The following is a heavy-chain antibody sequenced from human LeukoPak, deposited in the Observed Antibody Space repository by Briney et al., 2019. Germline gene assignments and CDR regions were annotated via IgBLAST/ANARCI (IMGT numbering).Heavy chain of an antibody. V-gene: IGHV1-69*06. CDR3: ARVADYYDSSGP. CDR1: GGTFSSYA. Sequence: GASEKVSCKASGGTFSSYAISWVRQATRQVLEWMGRIIPIFGTANYAQKFQGRVTFTADKSTSTAYMELSRLRSEDTAVYYCARVADYYDSSGPWGQGTLVTVSS. D-gene: IGHD3-22*01. CDR2: IIPIFGTA. J-gene: IGHJ5*02.